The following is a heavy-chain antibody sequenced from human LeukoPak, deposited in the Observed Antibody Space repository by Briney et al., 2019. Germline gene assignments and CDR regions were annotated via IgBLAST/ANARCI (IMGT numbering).Heavy chain of an antibody. CDR1: GGSISSYY. CDR3: ASRVVTYWYFDL. D-gene: IGHD2-21*02. CDR2: IYYSGST. Sequence: SETLSLTCTVSGGSISSYYWSWVRQPPGKGLEWIGYIYYSGSTNYNPSLKSRVTISVDTSKNQFSLKLSSVTAADTAVYYCASRVVTYWYFDLWGRGTLVTVSS. J-gene: IGHJ2*01. V-gene: IGHV4-59*08.